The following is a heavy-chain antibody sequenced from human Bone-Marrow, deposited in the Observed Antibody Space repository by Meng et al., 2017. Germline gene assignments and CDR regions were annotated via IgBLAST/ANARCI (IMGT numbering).Heavy chain of an antibody. CDR2: MKSNVGGGTV. V-gene: IGHV3-15*01. CDR3: SGHVDY. J-gene: IGHJ4*01. CDR1: GFTFSNAW. Sequence: GESPKISCATSGFTFSNAWMTWVRQAPGKGLGWIGRMKSNVGGGTVDCTAAVKGRFFISRDDSEYTFYLHMNSLKDKDTAVYYCSGHVDYWGHGTLVTVSS.